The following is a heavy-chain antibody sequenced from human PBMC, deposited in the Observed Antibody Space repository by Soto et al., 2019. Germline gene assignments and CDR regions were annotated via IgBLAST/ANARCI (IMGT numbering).Heavy chain of an antibody. CDR2: ISGSGGST. V-gene: IGHV3-23*01. CDR1: GFTFSSYA. Sequence: PGGSLRLSCAASGFTFSSYAMSCVRQAPGKGLEWVSAISGSGGSTYYADSVKGRFTISRDNSKNTLYLQMNSLRAEDTAVYHCAKDGNYYYYYMDVWGKGTTVTVSS. CDR3: AKDGNYYYYYMDV. J-gene: IGHJ6*03.